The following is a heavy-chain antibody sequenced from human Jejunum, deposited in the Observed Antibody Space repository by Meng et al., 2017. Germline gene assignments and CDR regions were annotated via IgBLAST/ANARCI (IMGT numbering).Heavy chain of an antibody. Sequence: QGQLQKSCPGLVKPSQTLSLTCDISGDSVSYNSATWNWIRQSTSRGLEWMGRTYYRSNWYNDYADSVRSRIIINPDTSKNQISLQLNSVTPEDTAVYFCAREAHLAGFPYWGQGTLVTVSS. J-gene: IGHJ4*02. CDR3: AREAHLAGFPY. CDR1: GDSVSYNSAT. V-gene: IGHV6-1*01. CDR2: TYYRSNWYN.